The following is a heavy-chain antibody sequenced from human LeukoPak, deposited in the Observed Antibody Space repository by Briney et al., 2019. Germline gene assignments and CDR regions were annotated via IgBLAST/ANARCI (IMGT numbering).Heavy chain of an antibody. Sequence: PGRSLRLSCAASGFTFSSYAMSWVRQAPGKGLQWVSAITGSGGGTYYADSVKGRFTISRDNSKNTQYLQMSSLRAEDTALYYCTTDPWTSGNYWGQGALVTVSS. D-gene: IGHD3-10*01. V-gene: IGHV3-23*01. CDR1: GFTFSSYA. CDR3: TTDPWTSGNY. J-gene: IGHJ4*02. CDR2: ITGSGGGT.